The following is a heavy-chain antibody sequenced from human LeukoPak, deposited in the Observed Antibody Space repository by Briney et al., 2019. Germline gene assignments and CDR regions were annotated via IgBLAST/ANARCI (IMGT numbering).Heavy chain of an antibody. CDR1: GYTFTSYA. Sequence: ASVKVSCKASGYTFTSYAMHWVRQAPGRRLEWMGWINAGNGNTKYSQKFQGRVTITRDTSASTAYMELSSLRSEDTAVYYCAREGCSSTSCYAGSLDIWGQGTMVTVSS. CDR3: AREGCSSTSCYAGSLDI. CDR2: INAGNGNT. J-gene: IGHJ3*02. V-gene: IGHV1-3*01. D-gene: IGHD2-2*01.